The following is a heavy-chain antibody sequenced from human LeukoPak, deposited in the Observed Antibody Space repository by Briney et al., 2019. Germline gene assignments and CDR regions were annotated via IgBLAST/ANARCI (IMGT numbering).Heavy chain of an antibody. Sequence: SETLSLTCVLYGVSFTDYYWSWVRQSPGKGLEWIGEINHSGTKRYNLSLKSRLIMSIDTSKNQFSLRLSSVTAADTAVYYCASHYYYDSSGYYSAWGQGTLVTVSS. V-gene: IGHV4-34*01. CDR1: GVSFTDYY. CDR3: ASHYYYDSSGYYSA. D-gene: IGHD3-22*01. CDR2: INHSGTK. J-gene: IGHJ5*02.